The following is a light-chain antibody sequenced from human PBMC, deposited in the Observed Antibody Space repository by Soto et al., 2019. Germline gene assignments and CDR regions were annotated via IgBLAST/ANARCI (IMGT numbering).Light chain of an antibody. CDR2: AAS. V-gene: IGKV3-20*01. Sequence: EIVLTQSPGTLSLSPGERAALSCRASQSVRSDSLAWYQQKPGQAPTLLVYAASYRATGIPDRFTGSGSGTDFTLPISSLEPEDSAVYYCQQYSTTPRTFGQGTKVDIK. CDR3: QQYSTTPRT. J-gene: IGKJ1*01. CDR1: QSVRSDS.